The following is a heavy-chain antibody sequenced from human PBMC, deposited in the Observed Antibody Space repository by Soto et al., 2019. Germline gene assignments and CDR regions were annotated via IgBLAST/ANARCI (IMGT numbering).Heavy chain of an antibody. V-gene: IGHV4-59*01. CDR3: ARASFTTIAMDV. CDR1: GDSMSNYY. Sequence: PSETLSLTCNVSGDSMSNYYWTWTRQPPGKGLEWIGYIYYTGTTNYNTFLKSRVTISLDTSKNQFSLKLTSVTAADTAVYYCARASFTTIAMDVWGQGTTVTVSS. CDR2: IYYTGTT. J-gene: IGHJ6*02. D-gene: IGHD1-26*01.